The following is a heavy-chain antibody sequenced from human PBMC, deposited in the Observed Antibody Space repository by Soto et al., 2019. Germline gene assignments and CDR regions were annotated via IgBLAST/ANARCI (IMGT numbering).Heavy chain of an antibody. D-gene: IGHD3-3*01. Sequence: ASVKVSCKASGYTFTVYYMHCVLQSPLQWLDWMGCINPNSGGTNYAQKFQGRVTMTRDTSISTAYMELSRLRSDDTAVYYCARGRGGGARITIFGVVRGDWFDPWGQGTLVTVSS. J-gene: IGHJ5*02. V-gene: IGHV1-2*02. CDR3: ARGRGGGARITIFGVVRGDWFDP. CDR1: GYTFTVYY. CDR2: INPNSGGT.